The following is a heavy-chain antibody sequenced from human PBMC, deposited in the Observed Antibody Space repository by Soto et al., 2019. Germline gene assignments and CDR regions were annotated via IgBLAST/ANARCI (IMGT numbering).Heavy chain of an antibody. CDR3: AKAPYYGSGSREYYFDY. V-gene: IGHV3-23*01. CDR2: ISGSGGST. Sequence: GGSLRLSCAASGFTFSSYAMSWVRQAPGKGLEWVSAISGSGGSTYYADSVKGRFTISRDNSKNTLYLQMNSLRAEDTAVYYCAKAPYYGSGSREYYFDYWGQGTLVTVSS. J-gene: IGHJ4*02. CDR1: GFTFSSYA. D-gene: IGHD3-10*01.